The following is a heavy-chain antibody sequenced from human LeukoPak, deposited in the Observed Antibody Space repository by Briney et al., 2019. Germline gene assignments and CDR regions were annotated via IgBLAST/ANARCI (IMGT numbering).Heavy chain of an antibody. D-gene: IGHD5-18*01. J-gene: IGHJ4*02. CDR1: GYTFTSYD. Sequence: GASVKVSCKASGYTFTSYDINWVRQATGQGLEWMGWMNPNSGNTGYAQKFQGRVTMTRNTSISTAYMELSSLRSEDTAVYYCARRGYSYGSSSNPNLHYDYWGQGTLVTVSS. V-gene: IGHV1-8*01. CDR2: MNPNSGNT. CDR3: ARRGYSYGSSSNPNLHYDY.